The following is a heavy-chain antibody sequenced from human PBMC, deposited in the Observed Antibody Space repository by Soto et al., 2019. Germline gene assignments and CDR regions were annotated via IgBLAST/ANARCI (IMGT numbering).Heavy chain of an antibody. CDR2: IIPIFGTA. V-gene: IGHV1-69*13. CDR3: ARGLDYYDSGGYPSFQH. J-gene: IGHJ1*01. Sequence: ASVKVSCKASGGTFSSYAFSWVRQAPGQGLEWMGGIIPIFGTANYAQKIQGRVTITADESTSTAYMDLSSLRSEDTAVYFCARGLDYYDSGGYPSFQHWGQGTLVTVSS. CDR1: GGTFSSYA. D-gene: IGHD3-22*01.